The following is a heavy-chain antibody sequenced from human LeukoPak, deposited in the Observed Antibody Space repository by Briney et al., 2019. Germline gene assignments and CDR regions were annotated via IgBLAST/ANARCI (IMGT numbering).Heavy chain of an antibody. CDR2: ISYDGSNK. V-gene: IGHV3-30*18. Sequence: PGGSLRLSCAASGFTFSSYGMHWVRQAPGKGLEWVAVISYDGSNKYYADSVKGRFTISRDNSKNTLYLQMNSLRAEDTAVYYCAKETGYSSGWYYFDYWGQGTLVTVSS. CDR1: GFTFSSYG. J-gene: IGHJ4*02. CDR3: AKETGYSSGWYYFDY. D-gene: IGHD6-19*01.